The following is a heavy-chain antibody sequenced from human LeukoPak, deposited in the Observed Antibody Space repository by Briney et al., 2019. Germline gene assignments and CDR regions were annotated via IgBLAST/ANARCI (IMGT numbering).Heavy chain of an antibody. J-gene: IGHJ6*03. Sequence: ASVKVSCKASGYTFTGYYMHWVRQAPGQRLEWMGWINAGNGNTKYSQEFQGRVTITRDTSASTAYMELSSLRSEDMAVYYCAREGRYYDFWSGPRPLYYYYMDVWGKGTTATVSS. D-gene: IGHD3-3*01. CDR2: INAGNGNT. CDR1: GYTFTGYY. V-gene: IGHV1-3*03. CDR3: AREGRYYDFWSGPRPLYYYYMDV.